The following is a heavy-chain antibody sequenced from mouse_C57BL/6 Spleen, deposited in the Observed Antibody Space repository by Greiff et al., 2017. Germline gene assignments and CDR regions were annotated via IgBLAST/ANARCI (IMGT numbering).Heavy chain of an antibody. CDR1: GYTFTDYY. J-gene: IGHJ2*01. D-gene: IGHD1-1*02. Sequence: EVQLQQSGPELVKPGASVKISCKASGYTFTDYYMNWVKQSHGKSLEWIGDINPNNGGTSYNQKFKGKATLTVDKSSSTAYMELRSLTSEDSAVYYCARSGFSYYDYKTLFDYWGQGTTLTVSS. CDR3: ARSGFSYYDYKTLFDY. V-gene: IGHV1-26*01. CDR2: INPNNGGT.